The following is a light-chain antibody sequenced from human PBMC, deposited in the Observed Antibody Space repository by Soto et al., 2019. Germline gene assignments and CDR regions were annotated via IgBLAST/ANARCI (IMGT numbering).Light chain of an antibody. V-gene: IGKV4-1*01. CDR1: QSLLFSSNNKNY. J-gene: IGKJ1*01. Sequence: DIVMTQSPDSLAVSLGERATINCKSSQSLLFSSNNKNYLAWYQQKPGQPPKLLIYWASTRESGVPDRFSGSGSGTDFTLTISSLQAEDVAVYYCHQYYSTLTFGQGTKVDIK. CDR2: WAS. CDR3: HQYYSTLT.